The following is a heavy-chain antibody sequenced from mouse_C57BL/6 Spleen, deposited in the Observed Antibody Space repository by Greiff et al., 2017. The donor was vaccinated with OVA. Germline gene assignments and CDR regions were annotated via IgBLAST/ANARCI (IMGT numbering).Heavy chain of an antibody. J-gene: IGHJ4*01. CDR1: GYTFTSYW. D-gene: IGHD3-2*02. CDR2: IDPSDSYT. CDR3: ARRDSSGYAMDY. V-gene: IGHV1-69*01. Sequence: QVQLQQPGAELVMPGASVKLSCKASGYTFTSYWMHWVKQRPGQGLEWIGEIDPSDSYTNYNQKFKGKSTLTVDKSSSTAYMQLSSLTSGDSAVYYCARRDSSGYAMDYWGQGTSVTVSS.